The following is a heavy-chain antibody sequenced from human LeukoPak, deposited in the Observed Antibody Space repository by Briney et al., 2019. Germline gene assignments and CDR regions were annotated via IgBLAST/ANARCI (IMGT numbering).Heavy chain of an antibody. CDR2: MNPNSGNT. V-gene: IGHV1-8*01. D-gene: IGHD6-19*01. Sequence: ASVKVXCKASGYTFTSYDINWVRQATGQGLXXMGWMNPNSGNTGYAQKFQGRVTMTRNTSISTAYMELSSLRSEDTAVYYCARAYRSGWYIADAFDIWGQGTMVTVSS. J-gene: IGHJ3*02. CDR1: GYTFTSYD. CDR3: ARAYRSGWYIADAFDI.